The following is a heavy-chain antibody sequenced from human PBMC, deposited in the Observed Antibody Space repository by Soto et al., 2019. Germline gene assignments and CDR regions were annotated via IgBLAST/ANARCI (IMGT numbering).Heavy chain of an antibody. D-gene: IGHD2-2*01. J-gene: IGHJ6*02. V-gene: IGHV5-10-1*01. CDR2: IDPSDSYT. Sequence: PGDSLKISFKCSGYSFTSYWISWVLQMPVKGLEWMGRIDPSDSYTNYSPSFQGHVTISADKSISTAYLQWSSLKASDTAMYYCARLPVRNYYYYGMDVWGQGTTVTVSS. CDR3: ARLPVRNYYYYGMDV. CDR1: GYSFTSYW.